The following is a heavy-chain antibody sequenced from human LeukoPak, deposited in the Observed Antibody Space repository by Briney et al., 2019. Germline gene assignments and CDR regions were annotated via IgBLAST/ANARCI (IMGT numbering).Heavy chain of an antibody. Sequence: GGSLRLSCAASGFTFSRYAMSWVRQAPGKGLEWVSAISGSGGSTYCADSVKGRFTISRDNSKNTLYLQMNSLRAEDTAVYYCAKAYYDFWSGYFYPEINYGMDVWGQGTTVTVSS. CDR3: AKAYYDFWSGYFYPEINYGMDV. D-gene: IGHD3-3*01. CDR2: ISGSGGST. CDR1: GFTFSRYA. J-gene: IGHJ6*02. V-gene: IGHV3-23*01.